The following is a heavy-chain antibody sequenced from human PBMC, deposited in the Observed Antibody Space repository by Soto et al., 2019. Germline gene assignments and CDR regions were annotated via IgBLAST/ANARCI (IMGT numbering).Heavy chain of an antibody. V-gene: IGHV5-10-1*01. CDR3: ARQIYDSDTGPNFQYYFDS. Sequence: GESLKISRKGSEYSFAGYWITWVRQKPGKGLEWMGRIDPSDSKTYYSPSFRGHVTISVTKSITTVFLQWSSLRASDTAMYYCARQIYDSDTGPNFQYYFDSWGQGTPVTVSS. D-gene: IGHD3-22*01. CDR2: IDPSDSKT. J-gene: IGHJ4*02. CDR1: EYSFAGYW.